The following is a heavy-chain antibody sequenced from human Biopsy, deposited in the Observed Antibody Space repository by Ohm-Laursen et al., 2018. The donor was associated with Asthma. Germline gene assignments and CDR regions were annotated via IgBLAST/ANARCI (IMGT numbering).Heavy chain of an antibody. CDR2: ISSSSSTI. V-gene: IGHV3-48*02. D-gene: IGHD2-21*02. CDR3: ARDAGYCGGDCYSLLEYYYYYYGMDV. Sequence: SLRLSCSASGFTFSSYSMNWVRQAPGKGLEWVSYISSSSSTIYYADSVKGRFTISRDNAKNSLYLQMNSLRDEDTAVNYCARDAGYCGGDCYSLLEYYYYYYGMDVWGQGTTVTVSS. CDR1: GFTFSSYS. J-gene: IGHJ6*02.